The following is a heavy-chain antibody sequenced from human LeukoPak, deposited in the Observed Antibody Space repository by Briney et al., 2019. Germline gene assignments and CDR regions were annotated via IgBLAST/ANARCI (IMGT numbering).Heavy chain of an antibody. J-gene: IGHJ4*02. CDR1: GGSFSGYY. Sequence: SETLSLTCAVYGGSFSGYYWSWIRQPPGKGLEWIGEINHSGSTTYNPSLKSRVTISVDTSKNQFSLKLSSVTAADTAVYYCARVEMATIQFDYWGQGTLVTVSS. V-gene: IGHV4-34*01. CDR3: ARVEMATIQFDY. CDR2: INHSGST. D-gene: IGHD5-24*01.